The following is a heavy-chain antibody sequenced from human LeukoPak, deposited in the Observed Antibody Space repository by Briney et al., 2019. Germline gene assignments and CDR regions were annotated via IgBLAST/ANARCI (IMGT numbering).Heavy chain of an antibody. V-gene: IGHV1-2*02. CDR1: GYTFTGYY. CDR2: INPNSGGT. D-gene: IGHD6-6*01. J-gene: IGHJ4*02. CDR3: ARAYSSSSGLHYY. Sequence: ASVKVSCKASGYTFTGYYMHWVRQAPGQGLEWMGWINPNSGGTNYAQKFQGRDTMTRDTSISTAYMELSRLRSDDTAVYYCARAYSSSSGLHYYWGQGTLVTVSS.